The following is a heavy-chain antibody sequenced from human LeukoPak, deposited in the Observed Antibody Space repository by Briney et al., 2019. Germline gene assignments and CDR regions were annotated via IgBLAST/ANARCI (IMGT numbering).Heavy chain of an antibody. Sequence: PSETLSLTCAVYGGSFSGYYWSWIRQPPGKGLEWIGEINHSGSTNYNPPLKSRVTISVDTSKNQFSLKLSSVTAADTAVYYCARGRRTLYKMTPGDAFDIWGQGTMVTVSS. D-gene: IGHD3-16*01. CDR2: INHSGST. J-gene: IGHJ3*02. CDR3: ARGRRTLYKMTPGDAFDI. V-gene: IGHV4-34*01. CDR1: GGSFSGYY.